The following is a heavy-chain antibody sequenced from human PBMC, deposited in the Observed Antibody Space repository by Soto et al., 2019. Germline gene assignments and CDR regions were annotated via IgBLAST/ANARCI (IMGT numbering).Heavy chain of an antibody. CDR3: AKDPANVEIHGAFDY. D-gene: IGHD4-17*01. CDR2: ISYDGYNK. CDR1: GFTFSNYG. Sequence: QVQLVESGGGVVQPGRSLRLSCAASGFTFSNYGMHWVRQAPGKGLEWVALISYDGYNKYYADSAKGRFTISRDSSKSTLYLQMDSLKAEDTAVYYCAKDPANVEIHGAFDYWGQGTLVTVSS. V-gene: IGHV3-30*18. J-gene: IGHJ4*02.